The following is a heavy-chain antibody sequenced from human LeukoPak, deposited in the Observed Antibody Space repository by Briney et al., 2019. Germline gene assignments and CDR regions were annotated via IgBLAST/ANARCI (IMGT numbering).Heavy chain of an antibody. CDR2: IYHSGST. CDR1: GYSISSGYY. Sequence: SETLSLTCAVSGYSISSGYYWGWIRQPPGKGLEWIGSIYHSGSTYYNPSLKSRVTISVDTSKSQFTLKLSSVTAADTAVYYCASIWYSSGWYVDYFDYWGQGTLVTVSS. CDR3: ASIWYSSGWYVDYFDY. D-gene: IGHD6-19*01. J-gene: IGHJ4*02. V-gene: IGHV4-38-2*01.